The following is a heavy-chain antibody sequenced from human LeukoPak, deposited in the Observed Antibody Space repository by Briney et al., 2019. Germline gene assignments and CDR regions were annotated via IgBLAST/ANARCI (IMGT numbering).Heavy chain of an antibody. J-gene: IGHJ4*02. CDR3: AREPDPYYYDSSGYYWD. CDR1: GYTFTSYG. CDR2: ISAYNGNT. Sequence: ASVKVSCKASGYTFTSYGISWVQQAPGQGLEWMGWISAYNGNTNYAQKLQGRVTMTRDTSTSTVYMELSSLRSEDTAVYYCAREPDPYYYDSSGYYWDWGQGTLVTVSS. D-gene: IGHD3-22*01. V-gene: IGHV1-18*01.